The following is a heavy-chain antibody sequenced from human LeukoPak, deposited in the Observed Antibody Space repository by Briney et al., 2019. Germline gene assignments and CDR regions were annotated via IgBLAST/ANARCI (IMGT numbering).Heavy chain of an antibody. CDR2: TSSRSGTI. CDR1: GFTFSIYS. J-gene: IGHJ4*02. D-gene: IGHD4-17*01. CDR3: ARVLNDYGDYVIDY. V-gene: IGHV3-48*01. Sequence: GGSLRLSCAAAGFTFSIYSMSWVRQAPGKGLEWVSYTSSRSGTIYYADSVKGRFTISRDNAKNSLYLQMNSLRAEDTAVYYCARVLNDYGDYVIDYWGQGTLVTVSS.